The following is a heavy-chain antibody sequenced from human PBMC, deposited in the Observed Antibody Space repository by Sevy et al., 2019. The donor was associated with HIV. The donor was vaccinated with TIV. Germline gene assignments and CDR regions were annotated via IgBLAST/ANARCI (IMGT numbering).Heavy chain of an antibody. D-gene: IGHD1-1*01. V-gene: IGHV3-21*01. Sequence: GGSLRLSCAASGFSFNTYTMDWVRQAPGKGLEWVSSISSGSTYIFYADSVKGRFTISRVNAKNSLFLQMGGLRVEDTAVYYCGRGLKNGWFDPWGQGTLVTVSS. CDR1: GFSFNTYT. CDR3: GRGLKNGWFDP. J-gene: IGHJ5*02. CDR2: ISSGSTYI.